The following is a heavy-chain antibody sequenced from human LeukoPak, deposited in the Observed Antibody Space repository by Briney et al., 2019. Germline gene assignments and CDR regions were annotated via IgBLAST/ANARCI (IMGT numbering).Heavy chain of an antibody. D-gene: IGHD1-14*01. CDR2: ISYDGSNK. CDR1: GFTFSSYG. Sequence: GRSLRLSCAASGFTFSSYGMHWVRQAPGKGLEWVAVISYDGSNKYYADSVKGRFTISRDNSKNTLYLQMNSLRAEDTAVYYCAKDTIPEWFDPWGQGTLVTVSS. CDR3: AKDTIPEWFDP. J-gene: IGHJ5*02. V-gene: IGHV3-30*18.